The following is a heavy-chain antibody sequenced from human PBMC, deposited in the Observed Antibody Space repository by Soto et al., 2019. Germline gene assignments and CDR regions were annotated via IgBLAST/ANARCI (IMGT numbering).Heavy chain of an antibody. CDR1: GGSISSGGYS. CDR3: ASSSYYYDSSGYYSN. V-gene: IGHV4-30-2*01. D-gene: IGHD3-22*01. Sequence: SETLSLTCAVSGGSISSGGYSWSWIRQPPGKGLEWIGYIYHSGSTYYNPSLKSRVTISVDRSKNQFSLKLSSVTAADTAVYYCASSSYYYDSSGYYSNWGQGTLVTVSS. CDR2: IYHSGST. J-gene: IGHJ4*02.